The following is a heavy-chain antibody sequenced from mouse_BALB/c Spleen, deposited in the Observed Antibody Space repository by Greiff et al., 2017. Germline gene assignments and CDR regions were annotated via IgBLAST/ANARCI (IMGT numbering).Heavy chain of an antibody. D-gene: IGHD2-1*01. V-gene: IGHV1-7*01. Sequence: QVQLQQSGAELAKPGASVKMSCKASGYTFTSYWMHWVKQRPGQGLEWIGYINPSTGYTEYNQKFKDKATLTADKSSSTAYMQLSSLTSEDSAVYYCARRGNSYFDYWGQGTTLTVSS. CDR3: ARRGNSYFDY. CDR1: GYTFTSYW. J-gene: IGHJ2*01. CDR2: INPSTGYT.